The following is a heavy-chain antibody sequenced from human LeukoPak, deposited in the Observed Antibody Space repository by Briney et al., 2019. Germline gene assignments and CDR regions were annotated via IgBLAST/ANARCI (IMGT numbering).Heavy chain of an antibody. Sequence: PGGSLRLSCAASGFTFDDYAMHWVRQAPGKGLGWVSGIRWNGGGIAYADSVKGRFTISRDNAKNSLYLQMNSLRVDDTALYYCANGDESSGYYYSWTYWGQGTLVTVSS. D-gene: IGHD3-22*01. CDR1: GFTFDDYA. CDR2: IRWNGGGI. CDR3: ANGDESSGYYYSWTY. V-gene: IGHV3-9*01. J-gene: IGHJ4*02.